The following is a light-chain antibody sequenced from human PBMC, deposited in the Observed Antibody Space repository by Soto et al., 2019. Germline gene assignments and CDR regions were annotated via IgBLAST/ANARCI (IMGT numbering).Light chain of an antibody. J-gene: IGKJ1*01. CDR3: MQGTHWPRT. CDR1: QSLVYSDGNSY. Sequence: DVVMTQSPLSLPVTLGQPASISCRSSQSLVYSDGNSYLTWFQQRPGQSPRRLIYKVSNRDSGVPARFSGSGSGTDFTLKISRVEADDVGIYYCMQGTHWPRTFGQGTKVEI. V-gene: IGKV2-30*01. CDR2: KVS.